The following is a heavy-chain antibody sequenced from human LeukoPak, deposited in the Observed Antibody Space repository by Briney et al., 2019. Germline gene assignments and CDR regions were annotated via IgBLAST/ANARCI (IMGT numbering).Heavy chain of an antibody. D-gene: IGHD3-9*01. Sequence: GGSLRLSCAASGFTFDDYAMSWVRQAPGKGLEWVSGINWNGSSTGYAESVKGRFTISRDNAKNSLYLQMNSLRAEDTALYHCARVKTTRDILTGSHGGAFDIWGQGTMVIVSS. CDR2: INWNGSST. CDR3: ARVKTTRDILTGSHGGAFDI. CDR1: GFTFDDYA. V-gene: IGHV3-20*01. J-gene: IGHJ3*02.